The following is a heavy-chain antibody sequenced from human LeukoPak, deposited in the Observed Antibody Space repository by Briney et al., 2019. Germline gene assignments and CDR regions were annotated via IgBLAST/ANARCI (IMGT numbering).Heavy chain of an antibody. J-gene: IGHJ4*02. Sequence: SVKVSCKASGGTFSSYAISWVRQAPGQGLEWMGRITPILGIANYAQKFQGRVTITADKSTSTAYMELSSLRSEDTAVYYCAREVYFTMVRGPFDYWGQGTLVTVSS. D-gene: IGHD3-10*01. CDR1: GGTFSSYA. V-gene: IGHV1-69*04. CDR2: ITPILGIA. CDR3: AREVYFTMVRGPFDY.